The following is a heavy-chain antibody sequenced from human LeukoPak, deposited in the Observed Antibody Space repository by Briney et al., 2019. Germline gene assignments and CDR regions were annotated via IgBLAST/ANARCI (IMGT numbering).Heavy chain of an antibody. V-gene: IGHV4-34*01. D-gene: IGHD6-19*01. Sequence: WETLSLTCAIYSGSFSGYYWNWIRQPPGKGLEWSGEINQSGFTNYNPSLISRVTMSVDTSKKQFSLNLTSVTAAATAVYYCAASGWTPGLDYWGQGTPVTVSS. CDR1: SGSFSGYY. CDR3: AASGWTPGLDY. CDR2: INQSGFT. J-gene: IGHJ4*02.